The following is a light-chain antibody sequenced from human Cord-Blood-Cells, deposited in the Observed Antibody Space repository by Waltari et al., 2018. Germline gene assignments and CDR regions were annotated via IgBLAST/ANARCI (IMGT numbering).Light chain of an antibody. CDR3: MQGTHWPWT. J-gene: IGKJ1*01. V-gene: IGKV2-30*01. CDR2: KVS. Sequence: AAMRPSILSLARSVRRPASHSGLFSQSLVYSDGNTFLNLCQQMPGQSPRRLIYKVSNRDSGVPDRFSGSGSGTDFTLKISRVEAEDVGVYYCMQGTHWPWTFGQGTKVEIK. CDR1: QSLVYSDGNTF.